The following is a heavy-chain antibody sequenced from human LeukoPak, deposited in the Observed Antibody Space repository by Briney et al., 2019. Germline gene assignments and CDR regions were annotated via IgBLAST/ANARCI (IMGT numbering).Heavy chain of an antibody. V-gene: IGHV4-38-2*02. CDR3: ARDPNYYGSGSYNY. Sequence: SETLSLTCTVSGYSISSGYYWGWIRQPPGKGLEWIGSIYHSGSTYYNPSLKSRVTISVDTSKNQFSLKLSSVTAADTAVYYCARDPNYYGSGSYNYWGQGTLVTVSS. D-gene: IGHD3-10*01. J-gene: IGHJ4*02. CDR2: IYHSGST. CDR1: GYSISSGYY.